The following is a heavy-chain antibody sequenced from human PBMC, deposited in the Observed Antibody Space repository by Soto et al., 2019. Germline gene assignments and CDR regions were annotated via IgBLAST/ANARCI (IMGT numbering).Heavy chain of an antibody. D-gene: IGHD3-3*01. V-gene: IGHV1-69*01. CDR2: IIPIFGTA. CDR1: GGTFSSYA. Sequence: QVQLVQSGAEVKKPGSSVKVSCKASGGTFSSYAISWVRQAPGQGLEWMGGIIPIFGTANYAQKFQGRVTITAEESTSTAYMELSSLRSEDTAVYYCARAGNDFWSGYYSEYYYYYYGMDVWGQGTTVTVSS. CDR3: ARAGNDFWSGYYSEYYYYYYGMDV. J-gene: IGHJ6*02.